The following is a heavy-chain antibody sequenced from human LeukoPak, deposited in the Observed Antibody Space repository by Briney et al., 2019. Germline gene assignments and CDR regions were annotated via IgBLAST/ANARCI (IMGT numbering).Heavy chain of an antibody. V-gene: IGHV4-59*01. CDR2: IYYSGST. CDR3: ARRGYCSRTSCYGVPYFDY. D-gene: IGHD2-2*01. J-gene: IGHJ4*02. CDR1: GGSISSYY. Sequence: SETLSLTCTVSGGSISSYYWSWIRQPPGKGLEWIGYIYYSGSTNYNPSLKSRVTISVDTSKNQFSLKLSSVTAADTAVYYCARRGYCSRTSCYGVPYFDYWGQGTLVTVSS.